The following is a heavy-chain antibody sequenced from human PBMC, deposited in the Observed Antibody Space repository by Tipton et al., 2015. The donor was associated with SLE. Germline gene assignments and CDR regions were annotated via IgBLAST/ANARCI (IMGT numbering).Heavy chain of an antibody. V-gene: IGHV3-23*03. Sequence: SLRLSCAASGFTFSSYAMNWVRQAPGKGLEWVSVIYSGGNTYYAESVKGRFTISRDDSKNTLYLQMDSLTPEDTAVYFCASRGPFSSGWYDSYYYGLDVWGHGTTVTVSS. D-gene: IGHD6-19*01. J-gene: IGHJ6*02. CDR3: ASRGPFSSGWYDSYYYGLDV. CDR1: GFTFSSYA. CDR2: IYSGGNT.